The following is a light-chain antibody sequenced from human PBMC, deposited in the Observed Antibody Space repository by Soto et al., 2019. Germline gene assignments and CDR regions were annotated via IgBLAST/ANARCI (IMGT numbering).Light chain of an antibody. J-gene: IGKJ1*01. CDR1: QSMSSY. V-gene: IGKV1-39*01. Sequence: DLQMTQSTSSLSASVGDRVTITCRASQSMSSYLNWYQQKPGQAPKLLIYAASSLQSGVPSRFSGSGSGTDFTLTISRLHPEDCATDSCQQCYSTTQTFGQGAQVELK. CDR2: AAS. CDR3: QQCYSTTQT.